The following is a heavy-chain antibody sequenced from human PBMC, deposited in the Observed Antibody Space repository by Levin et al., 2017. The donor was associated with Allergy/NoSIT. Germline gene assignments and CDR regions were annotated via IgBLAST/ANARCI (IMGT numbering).Heavy chain of an antibody. V-gene: IGHV3-7*01. J-gene: IGHJ4*02. CDR2: VKEDGSET. Sequence: GESLKISCAASGFSFSYYWMTWVRQAPGKGLEWVANVKEDGSETYYVDSVKGRFTISRVNAKNSLYLQMNSLRVEDTAVYYCGTGRRSGWPLDYWGQGILVTVSS. CDR3: GTGRRSGWPLDY. CDR1: GFSFSYYW. D-gene: IGHD6-19*01.